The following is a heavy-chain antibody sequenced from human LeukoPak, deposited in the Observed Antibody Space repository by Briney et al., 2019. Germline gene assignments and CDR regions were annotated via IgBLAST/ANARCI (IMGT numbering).Heavy chain of an antibody. V-gene: IGHV3-48*04. CDR3: ARTTGYHYHMDV. Sequence: PGGSLRLSCAASGFTFNSYTMNWVRQAPGKGLEWVAYITGGGSTIYYADSVQGRLTISRDNAKNSLFLQMNSLRVEDTAVYYCARTTGYHYHMDVWGNGTTVTIS. CDR2: ITGGGSTI. J-gene: IGHJ6*03. CDR1: GFTFNSYT. D-gene: IGHD4-11*01.